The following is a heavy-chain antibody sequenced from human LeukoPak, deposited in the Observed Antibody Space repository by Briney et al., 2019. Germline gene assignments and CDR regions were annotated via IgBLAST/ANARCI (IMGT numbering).Heavy chain of an antibody. V-gene: IGHV3-9*03. Sequence: TGRSLRLSCAASGFTFDDYAMHWGRQAPGKGLEGVSGISWNSGSIGYADSVEGSFTISRDNAKNSLYLQMNSLRAEDMALYYCAKDQYCSSTSCHGGFDYWGQGTLVTVSS. J-gene: IGHJ4*02. D-gene: IGHD2-2*01. CDR1: GFTFDDYA. CDR3: AKDQYCSSTSCHGGFDY. CDR2: ISWNSGSI.